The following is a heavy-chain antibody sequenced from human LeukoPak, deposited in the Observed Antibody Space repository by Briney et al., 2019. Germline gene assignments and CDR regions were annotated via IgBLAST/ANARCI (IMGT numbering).Heavy chain of an antibody. V-gene: IGHV4-4*02. CDR1: GGSISDNNW. CDR2: IYHSGNT. J-gene: IGHJ3*02. Sequence: PSGTLSLTCAVSGGSISDNNWWGWVRQPPGKGLEWIGEIYHSGNTNYNPSLKSRVTISVDKSKNQFSLKLTSVTAADTAVYYCARSGGDYSGAFDIWGQGTMVTVSS. D-gene: IGHD2-21*02. CDR3: ARSGGDYSGAFDI.